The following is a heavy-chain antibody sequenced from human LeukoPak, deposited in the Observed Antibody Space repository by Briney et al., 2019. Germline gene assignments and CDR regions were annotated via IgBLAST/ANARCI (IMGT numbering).Heavy chain of an antibody. CDR3: ARWWELRKDAFDI. CDR1: GFTFSSYW. D-gene: IGHD1-26*01. CDR2: IKQDGSEK. V-gene: IGHV3-7*01. Sequence: GGSLRLSCAASGFTFSSYWMSWVRQAPGKGLEWVANIKQDGSEKYYVDSVKGRFTISRDNAKNSLYLQMNSLRAEDTAVYYCARWWELRKDAFDIWGQETMVTVSS. J-gene: IGHJ3*02.